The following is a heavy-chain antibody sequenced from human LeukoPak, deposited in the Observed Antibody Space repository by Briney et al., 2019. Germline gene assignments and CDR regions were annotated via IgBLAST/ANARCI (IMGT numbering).Heavy chain of an antibody. V-gene: IGHV3-23*01. CDR3: ASGIIAPPDY. D-gene: IGHD3-10*01. CDR2: ISGGDGGT. J-gene: IGHJ4*02. CDR1: GFTFSTYA. Sequence: GGSLRLSCEVFGFTFSTYAMTWVRQAPGRGLEWVSTISGGDGGTYYADSVKGRFTVSRDTSKNTLYLQMNSLRAEDTALYYRASGIIAPPDYWGQGTLVTVSS.